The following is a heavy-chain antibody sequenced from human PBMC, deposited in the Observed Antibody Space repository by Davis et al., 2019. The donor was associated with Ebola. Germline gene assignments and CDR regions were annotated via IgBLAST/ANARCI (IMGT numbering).Heavy chain of an antibody. J-gene: IGHJ4*02. V-gene: IGHV3-33*08. CDR3: ARDRFASGSYYNGRLDY. CDR1: GFTFSSYW. D-gene: IGHD3-10*01. Sequence: GESLKISCAASGFTFSSYWMHWVRQAPGKGLEWVALIWYDGTKQYYADSVNGRFTISRDNSKNTLYLQMNSLRAEDTAVFYCARDRFASGSYYNGRLDYWGQGALVTVSS. CDR2: IWYDGTKQ.